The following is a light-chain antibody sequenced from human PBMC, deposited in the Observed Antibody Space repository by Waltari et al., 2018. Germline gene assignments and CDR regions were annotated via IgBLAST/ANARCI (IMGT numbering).Light chain of an antibody. CDR3: QQCYSTPWT. Sequence: DIVMTQSPDSLAVSRGERATITCKSSQSVLYSSNNKNYLAWYQQKPGQPPKLLIYWASTRESGVPDRFSGSGSGTDFTLTISSLQAEDVAVYYCQQCYSTPWTFGQGTKVEIK. J-gene: IGKJ1*01. CDR2: WAS. V-gene: IGKV4-1*01. CDR1: QSVLYSSNNKNY.